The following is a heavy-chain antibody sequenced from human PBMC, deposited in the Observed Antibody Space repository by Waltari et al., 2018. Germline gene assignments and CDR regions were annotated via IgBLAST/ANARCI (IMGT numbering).Heavy chain of an antibody. V-gene: IGHV4-4*02. J-gene: IGHJ4*02. D-gene: IGHD2-2*01. Sequence: QVQLQESGQGLVKPSGTLSLLCAVSGDSISGNYWWSWVRQSPEKGLEWIGQVHHSGKTHYNPSLQSRVAISVDKPKNQFSLNLNSVTAADTAIYYCAGDRAIGLFFDYWGRGALVTVSS. CDR2: VHHSGKT. CDR3: AGDRAIGLFFDY. CDR1: GDSISGNYW.